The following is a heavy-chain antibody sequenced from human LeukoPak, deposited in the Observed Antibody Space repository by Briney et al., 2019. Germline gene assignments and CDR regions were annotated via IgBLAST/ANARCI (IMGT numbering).Heavy chain of an antibody. D-gene: IGHD1-26*01. V-gene: IGHV4-4*07. CDR1: GGSISSYY. J-gene: IGHJ5*02. Sequence: PSETLSLTCTVSGGSISSYYWSWIRQPAGKGLEWIGRIYTSGNTNYNPSLKSRVTISVDKSKNQFSLKLSSVTAADTAVYYCATDLPGRDWFDPWGQGTLVTVSS. CDR3: ATDLPGRDWFDP. CDR2: IYTSGNT.